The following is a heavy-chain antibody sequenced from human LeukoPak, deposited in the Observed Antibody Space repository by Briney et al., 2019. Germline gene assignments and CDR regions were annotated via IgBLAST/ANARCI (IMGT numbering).Heavy chain of an antibody. CDR1: GGSFSGYY. J-gene: IGHJ4*02. D-gene: IGHD3-10*01. CDR3: ARGRSGYYGSGSRIDY. V-gene: IGHV4-34*01. CDR2: INHSGST. Sequence: PSETLSLTCAVYGGSFSGYYWSWIRQPPGKGLEWIGEINHSGSTNYNPSLKSRVTISVDTPKNQFSLKLSSVTAADTAVYYCARGRSGYYGSGSRIDYWGQGTLVTVSS.